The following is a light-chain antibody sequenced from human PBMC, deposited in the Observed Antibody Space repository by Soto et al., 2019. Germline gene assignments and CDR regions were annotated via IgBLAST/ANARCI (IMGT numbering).Light chain of an antibody. CDR1: QSISNY. J-gene: IGKJ4*01. V-gene: IGKV1-39*01. CDR2: AAS. Sequence: DMEMTQSPSSLSASVGDRVTITCRASQSISNYVNWYQHKPGKVPKLLIYAASSLQSGVPTRFSGSGSGPDFTLTINSLQPEDFATYYCQQSYGTPLTFGGGTKIEIK. CDR3: QQSYGTPLT.